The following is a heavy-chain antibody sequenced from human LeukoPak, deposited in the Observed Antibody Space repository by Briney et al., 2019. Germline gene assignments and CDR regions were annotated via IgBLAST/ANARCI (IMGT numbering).Heavy chain of an antibody. Sequence: GASVRVSCKTSGYTFSAHYLHWVRQAPRQRPEWVGRIDPASGGTHYAQKFQGRVTVTRDTSTTTVDMELSGLRSDDTAVYYCARVPGPYTTSRFDFWGQGTLVTVSS. J-gene: IGHJ4*02. CDR1: GYTFSAHY. D-gene: IGHD2-2*02. CDR3: ARVPGPYTTSRFDF. V-gene: IGHV1-2*02. CDR2: IDPASGGT.